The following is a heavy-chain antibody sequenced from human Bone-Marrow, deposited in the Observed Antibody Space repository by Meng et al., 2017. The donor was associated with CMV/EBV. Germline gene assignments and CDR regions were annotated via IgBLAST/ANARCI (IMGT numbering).Heavy chain of an antibody. D-gene: IGHD3-22*01. CDR3: MAENETTIAVEDY. V-gene: IGHV4-39*07. Sequence: SETLSLTCTVSGGSISSSSYYWGWIRQPPGKGLEWIGSIYYSGSTYYNPALKSRVTVSVDTSKTQFSLKLSSVTAADTAVYYCMAENETTIAVEDYWGQGTLVTVSS. J-gene: IGHJ4*02. CDR1: GGSISSSSYY. CDR2: IYYSGST.